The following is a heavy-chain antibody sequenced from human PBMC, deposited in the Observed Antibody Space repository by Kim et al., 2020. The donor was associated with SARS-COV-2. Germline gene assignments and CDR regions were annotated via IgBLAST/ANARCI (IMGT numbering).Heavy chain of an antibody. V-gene: IGHV3-7*03. J-gene: IGHJ4*02. CDR2: K. CDR3: ADWGNTWGLDY. Sequence: KYYAESGGGRFTMSRDNARNSVYLQMESLRAEDTAVYYCADWGNTWGLDYWGQGTLVTVSS. D-gene: IGHD2-21*01.